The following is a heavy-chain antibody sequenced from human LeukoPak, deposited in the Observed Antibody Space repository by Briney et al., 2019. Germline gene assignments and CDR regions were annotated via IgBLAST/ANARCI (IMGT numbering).Heavy chain of an antibody. CDR3: ARVSVVYGMDV. CDR1: GGSISSYC. CDR2: MYYTGST. Sequence: PSETLSLTCSVSGGSISSYCWAWIRQPPGKGLEWIGYMYYTGSTNYNPSLKSRVTISLATTKNQFSLKLSSVTAADTAVYYCARVSVVYGMDVWGRGTTVTVSS. V-gene: IGHV4-59*01. J-gene: IGHJ6*02.